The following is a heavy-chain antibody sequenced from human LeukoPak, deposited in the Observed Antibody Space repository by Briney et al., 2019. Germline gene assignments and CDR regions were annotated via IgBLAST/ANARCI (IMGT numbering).Heavy chain of an antibody. D-gene: IGHD6-19*01. V-gene: IGHV1-46*03. J-gene: IGHJ3*02. Sequence: ASVKVSCKASRYTFTGYYMHWVRKAPGQGLEWLGIINPSGGSTSYAQKFRGRVTMTRDTSTSTVYMELSSLRSEDTAVYYCARVPRRDAIAVASRGAFDIWGQGTMVTVSS. CDR3: ARVPRRDAIAVASRGAFDI. CDR2: INPSGGST. CDR1: RYTFTGYY.